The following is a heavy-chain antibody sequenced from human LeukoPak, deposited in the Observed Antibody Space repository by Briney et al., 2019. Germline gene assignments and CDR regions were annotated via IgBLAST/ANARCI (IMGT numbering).Heavy chain of an antibody. Sequence: GGSLRPSCAASGFTFDDYTMHWVRQAPGKGLEWVSLIRWDGGSTYYADSVKGRFTISRDNSKNSLYLQMNSLRTEDTALYYCARAGYDFWSGYFFDYWGQGTLVTVSS. CDR3: ARAGYDFWSGYFFDY. CDR2: IRWDGGST. CDR1: GFTFDDYT. D-gene: IGHD3-3*01. V-gene: IGHV3-43*01. J-gene: IGHJ4*02.